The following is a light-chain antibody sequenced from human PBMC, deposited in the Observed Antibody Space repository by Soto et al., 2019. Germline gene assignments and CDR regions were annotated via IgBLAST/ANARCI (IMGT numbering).Light chain of an antibody. J-gene: IGKJ1*01. V-gene: IGKV1-9*01. CDR1: QGISSH. CDR3: QQTYSTPWT. CDR2: AAS. Sequence: DIQLTQSPSFLSASVGDRVTITCRASQGISSHLAWYQQKPGKAPKLLIYAASTLQSGVPSRFSGSGSGTEFTLTIGSLQPEDFATYFCQQTYSTPWTFGQGTKVDI.